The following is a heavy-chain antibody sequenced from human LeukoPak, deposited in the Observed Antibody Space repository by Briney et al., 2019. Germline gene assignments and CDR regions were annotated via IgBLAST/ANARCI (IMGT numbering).Heavy chain of an antibody. Sequence: SVKVSCKASGGTFSSYAISWVRQAPGQGLEWMGGIIPIFGTANYAQKFQGRVTITTDESTSTAYMELSSLRSEDTAVYYCARGRGSYYPQLYWGQGTLVTVYS. CDR2: IIPIFGTA. CDR1: GGTFSSYA. CDR3: ARGRGSYYPQLY. D-gene: IGHD1-26*01. J-gene: IGHJ4*02. V-gene: IGHV1-69*05.